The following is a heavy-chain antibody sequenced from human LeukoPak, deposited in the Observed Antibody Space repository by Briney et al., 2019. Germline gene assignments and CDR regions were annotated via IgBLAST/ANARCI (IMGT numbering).Heavy chain of an antibody. D-gene: IGHD7-27*01. CDR1: GGSISSSSAY. CDR2: IYYSKNT. J-gene: IGHJ4*02. CDR3: ARDLSLGTDDY. V-gene: IGHV4-39*07. Sequence: PSETLSLTCTVSGGSISSSSAYWGWIRQPPGKGLEWIGSIYYSKNTYYNPSLKSRVTISADTSKNQFSLTLGSVTAADTAVYYCARDLSLGTDDYWGQGTLVTVSS.